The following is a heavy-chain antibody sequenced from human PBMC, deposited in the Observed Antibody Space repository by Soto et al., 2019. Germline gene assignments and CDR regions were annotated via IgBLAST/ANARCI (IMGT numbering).Heavy chain of an antibody. D-gene: IGHD2-15*01. V-gene: IGHV1-18*01. CDR3: AREGYCSGGSCYYYYYYGMDV. J-gene: IGHJ6*02. CDR1: GYTFTSYG. CDR2: ISAYNGNT. Sequence: ASVKVSCKASGYTFTSYGISWVRQAPGQGLEWMGWISAYNGNTNYAQKLQGRVTMTTDTSTSTAYMELRSLRSDDTAVYYCAREGYCSGGSCYYYYYYGMDVWGQGATVTVSS.